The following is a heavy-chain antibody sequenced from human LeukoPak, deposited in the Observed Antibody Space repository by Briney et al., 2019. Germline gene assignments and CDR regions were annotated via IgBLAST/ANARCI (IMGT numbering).Heavy chain of an antibody. CDR1: RITFSDSS. CDR2: ISGSSTTI. J-gene: IGHJ4*02. Sequence: GGSLRLSCAASRITFSDSSMSWVRQAPGKGLEWISYISGSSTTIYYTDSVKGRFTISRDNSKNTVYLQMNSLRGEDTAMYYCARGVTVTTDFWGQGTLVTVSS. D-gene: IGHD4-17*01. V-gene: IGHV3-48*01. CDR3: ARGVTVTTDF.